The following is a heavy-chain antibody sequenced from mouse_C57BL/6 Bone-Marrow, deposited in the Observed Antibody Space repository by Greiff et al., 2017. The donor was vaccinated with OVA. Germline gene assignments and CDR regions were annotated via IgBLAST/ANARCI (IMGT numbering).Heavy chain of an antibody. CDR2: IYPRSGNT. V-gene: IGHV1-81*01. CDR1: GYTFTSYG. CDR3: ASTLSSYSNLYAMDY. Sequence: VQLQQSGAELARPGASVKLSCKASGYTFTSYGISWVKQRTGQGLEWIGEIYPRSGNTYYNEKFKGKATLTADKSSSTSYMELRSLTSEDSAVYFCASTLSSYSNLYAMDYWGQGTSVTVSS. D-gene: IGHD2-5*01. J-gene: IGHJ4*01.